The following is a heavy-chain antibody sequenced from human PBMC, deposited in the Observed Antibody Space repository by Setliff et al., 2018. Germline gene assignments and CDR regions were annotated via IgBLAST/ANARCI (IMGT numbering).Heavy chain of an antibody. CDR3: ARAGAYYYDSSGHNALRSDP. Sequence: SETLSLTCSVSGGSISSGSYYWGWIRQSPGKGLEWIGSMYYSGSTYYNPSLKGRVTLSVDTTKNQFSLKLTSMTAADTAVYYCARAGAYYYDSSGHNALRSDPWGQGTLVTVSS. CDR1: GGSISSGSYY. J-gene: IGHJ5*02. D-gene: IGHD3-22*01. V-gene: IGHV4-39*07. CDR2: MYYSGST.